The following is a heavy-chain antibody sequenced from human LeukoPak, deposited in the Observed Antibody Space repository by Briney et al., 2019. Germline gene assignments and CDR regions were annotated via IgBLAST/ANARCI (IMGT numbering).Heavy chain of an antibody. CDR2: IYYSGST. CDR1: GGSISSYY. V-gene: IGHV4-59*01. CDR3: ARDRSSGYRKYYFDY. D-gene: IGHD3-22*01. J-gene: IGHJ4*02. Sequence: PSETLSLTCTVSGGSISSYYWSWIRQPPGKGLEWIGYIYYSGSTNYNPSLKSRVTISVDTSKNQFSLKLSSVTAADTAVYYCARDRSSGYRKYYFDYWGQGTLVTVSS.